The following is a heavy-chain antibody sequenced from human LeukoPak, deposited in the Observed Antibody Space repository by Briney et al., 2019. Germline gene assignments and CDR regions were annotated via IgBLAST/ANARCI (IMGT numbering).Heavy chain of an antibody. J-gene: IGHJ4*02. Sequence: SETLSLTCTVSGGSISSGSYYWSWIRQPAGKGLEWIGRIYTSGSTNYNPSLESRVTISVDTSKNQFSLKLSSVTAEDTAVYYCARSPVNPPGYFDYWGQGTLVTVSS. D-gene: IGHD1-1*01. CDR2: IYTSGST. V-gene: IGHV4-61*02. CDR1: GGSISSGSYY. CDR3: ARSPVNPPGYFDY.